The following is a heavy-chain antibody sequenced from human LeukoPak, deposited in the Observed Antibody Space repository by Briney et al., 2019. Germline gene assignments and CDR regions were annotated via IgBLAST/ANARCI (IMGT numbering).Heavy chain of an antibody. Sequence: GTSLRLSCVASGFTFSSYAMHWVRQAPGKGLEWVAVISYDGSNKYYADSVKGRFTISRDNSKNTLYLQMNSLRAEDTAVYYCARGRMVATGYFDYWGQGTLVTVSS. CDR3: ARGRMVATGYFDY. D-gene: IGHD5-12*01. CDR1: GFTFSSYA. J-gene: IGHJ4*02. V-gene: IGHV3-30-3*01. CDR2: ISYDGSNK.